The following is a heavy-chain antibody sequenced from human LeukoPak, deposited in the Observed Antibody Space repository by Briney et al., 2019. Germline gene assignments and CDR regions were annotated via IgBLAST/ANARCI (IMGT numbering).Heavy chain of an antibody. CDR3: ARGVTGGWYGDFQH. Sequence: SETLSLTCTVSGGSVSSGSYYWSWIRQPPGKGLEWIGSIYYSGSTYYNPSLKSRVTISVDTSKNQFSLKLSSVTAADTAVYYCARGVTGGWYGDFQHWGQGTLVTVSS. V-gene: IGHV4-39*07. D-gene: IGHD6-19*01. CDR1: GGSVSSGSYY. J-gene: IGHJ1*01. CDR2: IYYSGST.